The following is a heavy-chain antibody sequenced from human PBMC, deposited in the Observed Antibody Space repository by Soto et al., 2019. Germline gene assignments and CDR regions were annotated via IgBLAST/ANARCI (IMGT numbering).Heavy chain of an antibody. CDR3: ARDTRIVGAAPDAFDI. J-gene: IGHJ3*02. Sequence: RASVKVSCKASGGTFSSYAISWVRQAPGQGLEWMGGIIPIFGTANYAQKFQGRVTITADESTSTAYMELSSLRSEDTAVYYCARDTRIVGAAPDAFDIWGQGTMVTVSS. V-gene: IGHV1-69*13. CDR1: GGTFSSYA. D-gene: IGHD1-26*01. CDR2: IIPIFGTA.